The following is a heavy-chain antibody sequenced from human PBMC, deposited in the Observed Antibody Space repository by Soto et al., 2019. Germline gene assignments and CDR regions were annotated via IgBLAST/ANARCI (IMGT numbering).Heavy chain of an antibody. J-gene: IGHJ4*02. CDR2: IYHSGST. Sequence: SETLSLTCAVYGGSFSGYYWSWVRQPPGKGLEWIGEIYHSGSTNYNPSLKSRVTISVDKSKNQFSLKLSSVTAADTAVYYCAVIVGATTLDYWGQGTLVTVSS. CDR3: AVIVGATTLDY. CDR1: GGSFSGYY. V-gene: IGHV4-34*01. D-gene: IGHD1-26*01.